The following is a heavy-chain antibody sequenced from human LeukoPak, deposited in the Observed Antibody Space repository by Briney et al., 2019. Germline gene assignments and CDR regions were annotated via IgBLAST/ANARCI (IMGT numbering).Heavy chain of an antibody. J-gene: IGHJ4*02. CDR1: GGSISGGSYY. Sequence: SETLSLTCTVSGGSISGGSYYWSWIRQPAGKGLEWIARIYTSGSTNYNPSLKSRVTISVDTSKNQFSLKVSSVTAADTAVYYCARGGAWSSSYYFDYWGQGTLVTVSS. V-gene: IGHV4-61*02. D-gene: IGHD1-26*01. CDR3: ARGGAWSSSYYFDY. CDR2: IYTSGST.